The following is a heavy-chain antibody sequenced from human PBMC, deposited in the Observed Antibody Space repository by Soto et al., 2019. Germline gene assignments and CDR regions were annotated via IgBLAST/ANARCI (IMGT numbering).Heavy chain of an antibody. CDR1: GGSISSSSYY. J-gene: IGHJ3*02. CDR2: IYYSGST. V-gene: IGHV4-39*01. Sequence: PSETLSLTCTVSGGSISSSSYYWGWIRQPPGKGLEWIGSIYYSGSTYYNPSLKSRVTISVDASKNQFSLKLSSVTAADTAVYYCARQTEYSSSYVYAFDIWGQGTMVT. CDR3: ARQTEYSSSYVYAFDI. D-gene: IGHD6-6*01.